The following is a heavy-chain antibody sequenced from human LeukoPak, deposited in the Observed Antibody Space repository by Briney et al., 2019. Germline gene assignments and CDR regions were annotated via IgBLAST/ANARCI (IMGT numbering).Heavy chain of an antibody. CDR3: ASGKITYDSSGYYYPYYYYGMDV. D-gene: IGHD3-22*01. CDR2: INHSGST. J-gene: IGHJ6*02. Sequence: SETLSLTCAVYGGSFSGYYWSWIRQPPGKGLEWIGEINHSGSTNYNPSLKSRVTISVDTSKNQFSLKLSSVTAADTAVYYCASGKITYDSSGYYYPYYYYGMDVWGQGTTVTVSS. V-gene: IGHV4-34*01. CDR1: GGSFSGYY.